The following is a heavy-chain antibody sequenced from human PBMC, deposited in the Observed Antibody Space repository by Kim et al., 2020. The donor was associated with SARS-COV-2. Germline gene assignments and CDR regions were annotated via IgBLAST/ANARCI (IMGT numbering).Heavy chain of an antibody. V-gene: IGHV3-21*01. CDR2: SYI. J-gene: IGHJ4*02. Sequence: SYIYYANSVKGRFTISRDNAKNSLYLQMNSLRAEDTAVYYCAPPPSRSGDGWGQGTLVTVSS. CDR3: APPPSRSGDG. D-gene: IGHD5-12*01.